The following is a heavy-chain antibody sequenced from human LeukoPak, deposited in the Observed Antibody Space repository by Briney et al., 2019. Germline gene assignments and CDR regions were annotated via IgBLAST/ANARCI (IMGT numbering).Heavy chain of an antibody. CDR2: IYPGDSDT. CDR1: GYSFTSYW. J-gene: IGHJ6*02. D-gene: IGHD3-10*01. CDR3: ARHGITMVRGVRSYYGMDV. Sequence: GESLKISCKGSGYSFTSYWIGWVRQMPGKGLEWMGIIYPGDSDTRYSPSFQGQVTISADKSISTAYLQWSSLKASDTAMYYCARHGITMVRGVRSYYGMDVWGQGTTVTVSS. V-gene: IGHV5-51*01.